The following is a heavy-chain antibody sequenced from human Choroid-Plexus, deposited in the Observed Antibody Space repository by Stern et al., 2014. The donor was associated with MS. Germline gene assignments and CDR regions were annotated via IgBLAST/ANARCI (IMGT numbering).Heavy chain of an antibody. CDR2: VSYDGSNK. CDR3: AKDRQYLTYFFDH. Sequence: VQLLESGGGVVQPGRPLRLSCVASGFTFGSCAMHWVRQAPGKGVGRGGGVSYDGSNKYYADSVKGRFTISRDNSQNTLYMQMSSLRPEDTAVYYCAKDRQYLTYFFDHWGQGSLVTVSS. CDR1: GFTFGSCA. D-gene: IGHD2/OR15-2a*01. V-gene: IGHV3-30*18. J-gene: IGHJ5*02.